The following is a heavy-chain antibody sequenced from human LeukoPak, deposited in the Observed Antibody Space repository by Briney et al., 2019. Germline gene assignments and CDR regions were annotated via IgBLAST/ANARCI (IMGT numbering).Heavy chain of an antibody. V-gene: IGHV3-23*01. J-gene: IGHJ4*02. CDR1: GFTFNSYA. D-gene: IGHD6-19*01. Sequence: ESGGSLRLSCAASGFTFNSYAMNWVRQAPGKGLEWVSAISGSGGSTYYADSVKGRFTISRDNSKNTLYLQMNSLRAEDTAVYYCAKGRQWLVFDYWGQGTLVTVSS. CDR3: AKGRQWLVFDY. CDR2: ISGSGGST.